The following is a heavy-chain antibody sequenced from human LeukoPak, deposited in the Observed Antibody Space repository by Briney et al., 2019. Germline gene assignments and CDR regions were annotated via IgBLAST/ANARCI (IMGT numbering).Heavy chain of an antibody. J-gene: IGHJ3*02. CDR2: INHSGST. CDR3: ARAGIYYDILTGYYSKWAFDI. CDR1: GGSFSGYY. D-gene: IGHD3-9*01. Sequence: SETLSLTCDVYGGSFSGYYWSWIRQPPGKGQEWIGEINHSGSTNYNPSLKSRVTISVDTSKNQFSLKLSSVTAADTAVYYCARAGIYYDILTGYYSKWAFDIWGQGTMVTVSS. V-gene: IGHV4-34*01.